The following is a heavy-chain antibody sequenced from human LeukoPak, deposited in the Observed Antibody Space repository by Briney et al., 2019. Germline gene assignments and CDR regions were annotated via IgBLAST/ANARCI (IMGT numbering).Heavy chain of an antibody. CDR1: GFTFSSYS. D-gene: IGHD6-6*01. V-gene: IGHV3-48*04. Sequence: PGGSLRLSCAASGFTFSSYSMNWVRQAPGKGLEWVSYISSSSSTIYYADSVKGRFTISRDNAKNSLYLQMNSLRAEDTAVYYCASQSARRDYWGQGTLVTVSS. CDR2: ISSSSSTI. CDR3: ASQSARRDY. J-gene: IGHJ4*02.